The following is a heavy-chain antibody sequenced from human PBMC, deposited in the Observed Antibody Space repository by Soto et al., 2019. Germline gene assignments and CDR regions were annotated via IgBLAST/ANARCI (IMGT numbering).Heavy chain of an antibody. D-gene: IGHD6-6*01. Sequence: GGSLRLSCAASGFTFSSYAMSWVRQAPGKGLEWVSAISGSGGSTYYADSVKGRFTISRDNSKNTLYLQMNSLRAEDTAVYYCAKDRRLLIIAARPGGLDYWGQGTLVTVSS. CDR1: GFTFSSYA. V-gene: IGHV3-23*01. CDR3: AKDRRLLIIAARPGGLDY. J-gene: IGHJ4*02. CDR2: ISGSGGST.